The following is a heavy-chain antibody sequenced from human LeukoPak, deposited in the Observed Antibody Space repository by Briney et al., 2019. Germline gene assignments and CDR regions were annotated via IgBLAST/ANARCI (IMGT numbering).Heavy chain of an antibody. CDR1: GSTFTSNG. D-gene: IGHD1-1*01. Sequence: GASVNLSCKASGSTFTSNGISWVRQAPGQGLEWMGWINPNSGGTNYAQKFQGRVTMTRDTSISTAYMELSRRRSDDTAVYYCARENNWNDDYWGQGTLVTVSS. CDR2: INPNSGGT. V-gene: IGHV1-2*02. CDR3: ARENNWNDDY. J-gene: IGHJ4*02.